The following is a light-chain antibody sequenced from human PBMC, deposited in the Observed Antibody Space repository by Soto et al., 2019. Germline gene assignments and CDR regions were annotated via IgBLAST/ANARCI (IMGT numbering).Light chain of an antibody. CDR1: QSVSCR. J-gene: IGKJ1*01. Sequence: EMVMTQSPATLSVSPGERATLSCRASQSVSCRLAWYQQKPGQAPRLLIYGASTRATGIPARFSGSGSGTEFTLTISSLQSEDFAVYYCQQYNNWPPWTFGQGTKVEMK. CDR2: GAS. CDR3: QQYNNWPPWT. V-gene: IGKV3-15*01.